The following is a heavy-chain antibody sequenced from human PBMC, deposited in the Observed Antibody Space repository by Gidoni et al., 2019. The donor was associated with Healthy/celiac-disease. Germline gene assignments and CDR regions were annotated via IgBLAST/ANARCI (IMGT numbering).Heavy chain of an antibody. V-gene: IGHV3-9*01. CDR2: ISWNSGSI. Sequence: EVQLVESGGGLVQPGRSLRLSCAASGFTFDDYAMHWVRQAPGKGLEWVSGISWNSGSIGYADSVKGRFTISRDNAKNSLYLQMNSLRAEDTALYYCAKDPTPRITGTSDYWGQGTLVTVSS. D-gene: IGHD1-7*01. CDR3: AKDPTPRITGTSDY. J-gene: IGHJ4*02. CDR1: GFTFDDYA.